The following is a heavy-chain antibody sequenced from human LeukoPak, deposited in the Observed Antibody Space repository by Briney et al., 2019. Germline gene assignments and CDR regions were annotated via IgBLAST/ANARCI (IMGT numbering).Heavy chain of an antibody. CDR2: IIPIFGTA. V-gene: IGHV1-69*05. J-gene: IGHJ4*02. D-gene: IGHD6-19*01. Sequence: SVKVSCKASGGTFSSYAISWVRQAPGQGIECMGGIIPIFGTANYAQKFQGRVTITTDESTSTAYMELSSLRSEGTAVYYCARATYSSGWYLLYYFDYWGQGTLVTVSS. CDR1: GGTFSSYA. CDR3: ARATYSSGWYLLYYFDY.